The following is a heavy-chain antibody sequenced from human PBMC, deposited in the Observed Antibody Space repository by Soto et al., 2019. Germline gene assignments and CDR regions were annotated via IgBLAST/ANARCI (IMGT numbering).Heavy chain of an antibody. V-gene: IGHV4-30-4*01. CDR1: GGSISSGDYY. CDR3: ARGVQYYYDSSGYYLDY. J-gene: IGHJ4*02. Sequence: SETLSLTCTVSGGSISSGDYYWSWIRQPPGKGLEWIGYIYHSGSTYYNPSLKSRVTISVDTSKNQFSLKLSSVTAADTAVYYCARGVQYYYDSSGYYLDYWGQGTLVTVSS. D-gene: IGHD3-22*01. CDR2: IYHSGST.